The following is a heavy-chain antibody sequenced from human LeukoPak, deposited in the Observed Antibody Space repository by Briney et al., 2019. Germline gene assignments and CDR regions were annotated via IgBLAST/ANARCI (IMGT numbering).Heavy chain of an antibody. D-gene: IGHD1-26*01. V-gene: IGHV4-4*07. CDR3: ARARGGSGSYGHFDS. Sequence: PSETLSLTCTVSADSISGYYWTWIRQPAGKGMESIGRIYTSGSTNSNPSLKSRVTMSVDTSKNQFSLKMSSLTAADTAMYYCARARGGSGSYGHFDSWGQGTLVTVSS. CDR2: IYTSGST. CDR1: ADSISGYY. J-gene: IGHJ4*02.